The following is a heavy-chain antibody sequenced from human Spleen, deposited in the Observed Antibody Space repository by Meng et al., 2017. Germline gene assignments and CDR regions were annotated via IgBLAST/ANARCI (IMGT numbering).Heavy chain of an antibody. CDR1: GFTFSNYS. V-gene: IGHV3-21*01. Sequence: GGSLRLSCAASGFTFSNYSMNWVRQAPGKGLEWVSSISSSSIYMYYAESMKGRFTVSRDNAKNSLFAQLNSLRVEDTAVYYCARGLWSVGAPGPSFDYWGQGTLVTVSS. D-gene: IGHD1-26*01. J-gene: IGHJ4*02. CDR3: ARGLWSVGAPGPSFDY. CDR2: ISSSSIYM.